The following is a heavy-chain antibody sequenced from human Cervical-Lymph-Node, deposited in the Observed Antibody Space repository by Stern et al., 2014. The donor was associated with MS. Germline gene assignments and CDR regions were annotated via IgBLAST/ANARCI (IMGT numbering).Heavy chain of an antibody. J-gene: IGHJ4*02. CDR3: ARDKTVFVTTIGIGY. CDR1: GFPFNDYY. V-gene: IGHV3-11*01. Sequence: DQLVESGGGLVKPGGSLRLSCAASGFPFNDYYMAWVRQAPGKGLEWLSYISGSGTTIYYADSVKGRFTVSRDNAKNSLYLKMNSLRAEDTAVYYCARDKTVFVTTIGIGYWGQGTPVTVSS. CDR2: ISGSGTTI. D-gene: IGHD3-9*01.